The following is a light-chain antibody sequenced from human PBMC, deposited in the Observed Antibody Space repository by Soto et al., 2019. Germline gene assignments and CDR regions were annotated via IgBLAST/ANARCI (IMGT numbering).Light chain of an antibody. V-gene: IGLV1-40*01. CDR2: ESS. CDR3: QSYDSSLSVVV. CDR1: SSNIGAEYD. J-gene: IGLJ2*01. Sequence: QSVLTQPSSVSGAPGQTVTISCTGSSSNIGAEYDVHWYQQLPGGAPKLLIYESSDRLSGVADRFSGSKSGASASLAITGLQYEDEANYYCQSYDSSLSVVVFGGGNKLTVL.